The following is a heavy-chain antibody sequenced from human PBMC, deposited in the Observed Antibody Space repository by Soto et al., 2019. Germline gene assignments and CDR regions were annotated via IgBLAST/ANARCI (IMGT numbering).Heavy chain of an antibody. D-gene: IGHD2-2*01. CDR3: ARSAVPIVVVPAARSWFDP. Sequence: ASVKVSCEASGYTFTSYYMHWVRQAPGQGLEWMGIINPSGGSTNYAQKFQGWVTMTRDTSISTAYMELSRLRSDDTAVYYCARSAVPIVVVPAARSWFDPWGQGTLVTVSS. CDR1: GYTFTSYY. V-gene: IGHV1-2*04. J-gene: IGHJ5*02. CDR2: INPSGGST.